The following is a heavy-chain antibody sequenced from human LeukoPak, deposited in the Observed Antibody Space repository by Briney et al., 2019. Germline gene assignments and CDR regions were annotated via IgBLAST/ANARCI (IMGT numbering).Heavy chain of an antibody. CDR3: AREIIVGESDAFDI. V-gene: IGHV3-48*04. Sequence: PGGSLRLSCAASGFTFSSYSMNWVRQAPGKGLEWVSYISSSSSTIYYADSVKGRFTISRDNAKNSLYLQMNSLRAEDTAVYYCAREIIVGESDAFDIWGQGTMVTVSS. D-gene: IGHD1-26*01. CDR2: ISSSSSTI. CDR1: GFTFSSYS. J-gene: IGHJ3*02.